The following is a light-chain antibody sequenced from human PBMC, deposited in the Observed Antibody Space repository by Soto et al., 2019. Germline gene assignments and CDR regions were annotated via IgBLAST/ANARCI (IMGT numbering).Light chain of an antibody. V-gene: IGKV3-20*01. CDR3: QQYGSSPPIT. Sequence: EIVLTQSPGTLSLSPGERAPLSAGASQIVTTGSLAWNRQKPGQAPRLLIYGASSRATGIPDRFSGSGSGTDFTLTISRLEPEDFAVYYCQQYGSSPPITFGQGTRLEIK. CDR1: QIVTTGS. J-gene: IGKJ5*01. CDR2: GAS.